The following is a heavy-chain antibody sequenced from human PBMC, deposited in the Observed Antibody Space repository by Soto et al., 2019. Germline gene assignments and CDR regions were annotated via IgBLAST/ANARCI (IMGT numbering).Heavy chain of an antibody. J-gene: IGHJ3*01. D-gene: IGHD6-6*01. CDR1: GFTFSSHG. CDR3: AKEGQYRTDGFDV. Sequence: EAQLLESGGDWAQPGGSLRLSCAASGFTFSSHGMSWVRQAPGKGLEWIAGLSRGGGTTYYADSVKGRFTISRDNSKNTLDFIMNSLKVEDTALYYCAKEGQYRTDGFDVWGQGTMVTVSS. V-gene: IGHV3-23*01. CDR2: LSRGGGTT.